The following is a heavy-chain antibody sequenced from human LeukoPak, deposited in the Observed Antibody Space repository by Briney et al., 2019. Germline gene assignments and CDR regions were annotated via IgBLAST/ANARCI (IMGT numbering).Heavy chain of an antibody. V-gene: IGHV5-51*01. CDR1: GYSFTNYW. CDR3: ARRAETPNGICCLFDY. J-gene: IGHJ4*02. Sequence: GESLKISCQGSGYSFTNYWIGWVRQMPGKGLEWMGVIYPGDSDIRYSPSFQGQVTISADKSISTAYVQWSSLKASDTAMYYCARRAETPNGICCLFDYRGQGTLVTVSS. D-gene: IGHD2-8*01. CDR2: IYPGDSDI.